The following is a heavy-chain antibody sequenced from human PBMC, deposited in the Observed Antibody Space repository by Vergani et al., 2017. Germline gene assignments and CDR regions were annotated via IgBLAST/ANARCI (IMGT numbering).Heavy chain of an antibody. Sequence: EVQLVQSGAEVKKPGESLKISCKCSGYSFISYWIGWVRQMPGKGLEWMGIIYPGDSDTRYSPSFQGQVTIAADKSISTAYLQWSSLKASDTAMYYCARRGRSITGTTSDGMDVWGQGTTVTVSS. J-gene: IGHJ6*02. D-gene: IGHD1-20*01. CDR3: ARRGRSITGTTSDGMDV. CDR1: GYSFISYW. V-gene: IGHV5-51*03. CDR2: IYPGDSDT.